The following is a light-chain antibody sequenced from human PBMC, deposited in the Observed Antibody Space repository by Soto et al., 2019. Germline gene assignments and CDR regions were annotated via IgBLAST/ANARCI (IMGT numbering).Light chain of an antibody. CDR1: QSVTSN. V-gene: IGKV3-15*01. Sequence: EIVMTQSPATLSVSPGERATLSCRASQSVTSNLAWYQKKPGQAPRPLIYGASTRATGIPARFSGSGSGTDFTLTISSLQSEDFAVYYCQQYDNWWTFGQGTRVEIK. J-gene: IGKJ1*01. CDR3: QQYDNWWT. CDR2: GAS.